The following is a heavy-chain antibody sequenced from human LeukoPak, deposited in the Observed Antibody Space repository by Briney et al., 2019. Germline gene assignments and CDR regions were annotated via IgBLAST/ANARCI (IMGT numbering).Heavy chain of an antibody. Sequence: ASVKVSCKASGYTFTSYGISWVRQAPGQGLEWMGWISAYNGNTNYAQKLQGRVTMTTDTSTSTAYMELRSLRSEDTAVYYCARSRYGSGGRYYYGRDVWGQGPTVTVSS. CDR3: ARSRYGSGGRYYYGRDV. D-gene: IGHD3-10*01. V-gene: IGHV1-18*01. CDR2: ISAYNGNT. CDR1: GYTFTSYG. J-gene: IGHJ6*02.